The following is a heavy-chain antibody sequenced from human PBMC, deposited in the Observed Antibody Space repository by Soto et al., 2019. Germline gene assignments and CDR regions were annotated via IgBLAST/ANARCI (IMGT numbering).Heavy chain of an antibody. CDR2: INGGNGDT. J-gene: IGHJ6*02. CDR1: GYIFATHA. CDR3: ARHSSGWYLSMNV. V-gene: IGHV1-3*01. Sequence: GASVKVSCKASGYIFATHATHWVRQAPGQRLEWLGWINGGNGDTRYSQMFQGRVTLTRDTSASTAYMELSSLRLEDTAVYYCARHSSGWYLSMNVWGQGTTVTVSS. D-gene: IGHD6-19*01.